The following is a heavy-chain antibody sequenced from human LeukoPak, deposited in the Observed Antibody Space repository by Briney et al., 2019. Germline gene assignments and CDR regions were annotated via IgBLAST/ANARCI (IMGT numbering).Heavy chain of an antibody. Sequence: SETLSLTRTVSRGSISTYFWNSIRHPPRQGLEWIGYVNSNGGTYNHPSLKSRVTVSLDMSKNQFSLNLSSATAADTAVYYCARDAGGTWFDPWGQGTLVTVSS. CDR2: VNSNGGT. CDR1: RGSISTYF. V-gene: IGHV4-59*01. J-gene: IGHJ5*02. CDR3: ARDAGGTWFDP.